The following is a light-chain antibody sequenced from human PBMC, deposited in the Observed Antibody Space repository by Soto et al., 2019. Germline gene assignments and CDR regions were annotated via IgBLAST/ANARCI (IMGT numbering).Light chain of an antibody. Sequence: DIVMTQSPDSLAVSLGERATINCKSSQSLLNSSNNKNRLGWYQQKPGQPPKLLIYWASTRESGVPDRFSGSGSGTDFTLTISSLQAEDVAVYYCQQYYSTPWTFGQGTRVDIK. CDR2: WAS. CDR1: QSLLNSSNNKNR. CDR3: QQYYSTPWT. J-gene: IGKJ1*01. V-gene: IGKV4-1*01.